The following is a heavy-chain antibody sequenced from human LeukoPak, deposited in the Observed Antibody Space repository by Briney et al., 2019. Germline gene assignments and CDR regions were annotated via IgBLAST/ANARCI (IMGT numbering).Heavy chain of an antibody. CDR1: GFTFSSYA. Sequence: PGGSLRLSCAASGFTFSSYAMSWVRKAPGKGLEWVSAISGSGGSTYYADSVKGRFTISRDNSKNTLYLQMNSLRAEDTAVYYCAKDLYYDSSGYTFDYWGQGTLVTVSS. CDR2: ISGSGGST. V-gene: IGHV3-23*01. D-gene: IGHD3-22*01. J-gene: IGHJ4*02. CDR3: AKDLYYDSSGYTFDY.